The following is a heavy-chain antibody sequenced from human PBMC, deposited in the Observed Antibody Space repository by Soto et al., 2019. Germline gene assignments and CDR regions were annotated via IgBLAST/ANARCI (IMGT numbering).Heavy chain of an antibody. CDR3: ARVAKMLYDRSFLSRRSSNWFDP. Sequence: TLSLTCAVYGGSFSGYYWSWIRQPPGKGLELIGEINHSGSTNYNPSLKSRVTISVDTSRNQFSLNLSSVTAADTAVYYCARVAKMLYDRSFLSRRSSNWFDPWGQVTLVTVS. V-gene: IGHV4-34*01. J-gene: IGHJ5*02. CDR1: GGSFSGYY. D-gene: IGHD2-8*01. CDR2: INHSGST.